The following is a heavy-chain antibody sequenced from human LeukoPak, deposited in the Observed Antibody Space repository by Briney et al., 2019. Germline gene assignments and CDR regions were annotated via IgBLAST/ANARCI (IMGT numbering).Heavy chain of an antibody. D-gene: IGHD3/OR15-3a*01. J-gene: IGHJ3*02. CDR3: ARDQFWTEGSDAFDI. CDR2: IYYSGST. Sequence: SETLSLTCTVSGGSISSSSYYWGWIRQPPGKGLEWIGSIYYSGSTYYNPSLKSRVTISVDTSKNQFSLKLSSVTAADTAVYYCARDQFWTEGSDAFDIWGQGTMVTVSS. V-gene: IGHV4-39*07. CDR1: GGSISSSSYY.